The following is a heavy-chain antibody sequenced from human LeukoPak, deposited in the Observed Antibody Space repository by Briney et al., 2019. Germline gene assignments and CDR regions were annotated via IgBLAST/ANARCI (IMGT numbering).Heavy chain of an antibody. V-gene: IGHV1-18*01. J-gene: IGHJ4*02. CDR2: ISAYNGNT. CDR3: ARVIVGYFLKSGWYVDY. Sequence: ASVKVSCKASGYTFTSYGIGWLRQAPGQGLEWMGWISAYNGNTNYAQKLQGRVTMTTDTSTSTAYMELRSLRSDDTAVYYCARVIVGYFLKSGWYVDYWGQGTLVTVSS. CDR1: GYTFTSYG. D-gene: IGHD6-19*01.